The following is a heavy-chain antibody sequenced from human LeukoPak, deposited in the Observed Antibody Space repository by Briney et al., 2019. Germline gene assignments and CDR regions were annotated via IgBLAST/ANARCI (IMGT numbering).Heavy chain of an antibody. CDR2: ISYDGSNK. J-gene: IGHJ4*02. V-gene: IGHV3-30-3*01. D-gene: IGHD3-9*01. Sequence: GGSLRLSCAASGITFSSYAMHWVRQAPGKGLEWVAVISYDGSNKYYAYSVKGRFTISRDNSKNTLYLQMNSLRAEDTAVYFCARDARYYDILTGYPLFDYWGQGTLVTVSS. CDR3: ARDARYYDILTGYPLFDY. CDR1: GITFSSYA.